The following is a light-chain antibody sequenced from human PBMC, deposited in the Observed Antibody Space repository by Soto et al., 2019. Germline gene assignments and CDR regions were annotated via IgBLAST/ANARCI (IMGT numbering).Light chain of an antibody. CDR2: GAS. J-gene: IGKJ1*01. CDR1: QSVSSN. CDR3: QQYMTWPRT. V-gene: IGKV3-15*01. Sequence: EIVLTQSPATLSVSPGDTATLSCRASQSVSSNLAWYQQKPGQAPRLLIYGASTGATGIPARFSGSGSGTDFTLTISSLQSEDFAVYYCQQYMTWPRTFGRGTKVEIK.